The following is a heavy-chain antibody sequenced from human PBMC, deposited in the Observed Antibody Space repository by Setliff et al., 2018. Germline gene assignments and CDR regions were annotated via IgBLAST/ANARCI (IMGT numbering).Heavy chain of an antibody. J-gene: IGHJ6*03. CDR3: ARMSGFQYMDV. D-gene: IGHD3-3*01. V-gene: IGHV4-61*09. CDR1: DFSVSSVYY. Sequence: KPSETLSPTCAVSDFSVSSVYYWGWFRQPAGKGLEWIGQIYTSWSTNYNPSLKSRVTISLDTSKNQFSLSLSSVTAADTAVYYCARMSGFQYMDVWGKGTTVTVSS. CDR2: IYTSWST.